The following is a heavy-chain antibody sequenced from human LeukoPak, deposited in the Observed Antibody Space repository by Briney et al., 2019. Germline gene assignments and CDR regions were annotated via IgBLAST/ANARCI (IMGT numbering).Heavy chain of an antibody. CDR3: ARHVGKKRAVVGPKGWFDP. CDR1: GYSFTSYW. V-gene: IGHV5-51*01. D-gene: IGHD6-19*01. Sequence: PGESLKISCKGSGYSFTSYWIGWVRQMPGKGLEWMGIIYPGDSDTRYSPSFQGQVTISADKSISTAYLQWSSLKASDTAMYYCARHVGKKRAVVGPKGWFDPWGQGTLVTVSS. J-gene: IGHJ5*02. CDR2: IYPGDSDT.